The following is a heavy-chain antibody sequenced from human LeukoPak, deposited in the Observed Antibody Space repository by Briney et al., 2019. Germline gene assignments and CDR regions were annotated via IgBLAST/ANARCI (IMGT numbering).Heavy chain of an antibody. Sequence: GGSLRLSCAASGFTFSNSAMSWVRQAPGKGLEVVSALSGSGSTTYYADSVKGRFTISRDNSKNTLYLQMNSLRAEDTAVYYCAKGSRVPGYYGMDVWGQGTTVTVSS. J-gene: IGHJ6*02. V-gene: IGHV3-23*01. CDR3: AKGSRVPGYYGMDV. CDR1: GFTFSNSA. D-gene: IGHD2-2*01. CDR2: LSGSGSTT.